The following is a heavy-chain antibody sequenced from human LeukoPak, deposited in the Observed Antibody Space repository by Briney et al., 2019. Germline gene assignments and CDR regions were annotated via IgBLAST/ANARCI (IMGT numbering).Heavy chain of an antibody. D-gene: IGHD3-22*01. Sequence: GGSLRLSCAASGFIFNNYGLVWVRQAPGKGLEWVSAISNDGGGTTYTDFVKGRFSVSRDNSKNTLFLQMNSLRAEDTALYCCAKGSSGYFFDLWGQGTLVTVSS. CDR1: GFIFNNYG. CDR3: AKGSSGYFFDL. V-gene: IGHV3-23*01. J-gene: IGHJ4*02. CDR2: ISNDGGGT.